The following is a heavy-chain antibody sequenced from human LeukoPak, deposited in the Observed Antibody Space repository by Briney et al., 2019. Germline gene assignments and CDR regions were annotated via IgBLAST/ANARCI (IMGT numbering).Heavy chain of an antibody. V-gene: IGHV4-59*08. D-gene: IGHD3-22*01. CDR1: GGSISSYY. Sequence: SETLSLTCTVSGGSISSYYWSWIRQPPGKGLEWIGYIYYSRSTNYNPSLKSRVTISVDTSKNQFSLKLSSVTAADTAVYYCATRGYYDSSGYYYFFDYWGQGTLVTVSS. J-gene: IGHJ4*02. CDR2: IYYSRST. CDR3: ATRGYYDSSGYYYFFDY.